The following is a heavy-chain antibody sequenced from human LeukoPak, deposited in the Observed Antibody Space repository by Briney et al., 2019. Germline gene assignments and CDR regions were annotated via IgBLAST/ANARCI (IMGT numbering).Heavy chain of an antibody. Sequence: SVKVSCKASGGTFSSYAISWVRQAPGQGLEWMGGIIPIFGTANYAQKFQGRVTITADESTSTAYMELSSLRSEDTAVYYCARDDTPNKLDAFDIWGQGTMVTVSS. D-gene: IGHD1/OR15-1a*01. V-gene: IGHV1-69*13. CDR1: GGTFSSYA. CDR2: IIPIFGTA. CDR3: ARDDTPNKLDAFDI. J-gene: IGHJ3*02.